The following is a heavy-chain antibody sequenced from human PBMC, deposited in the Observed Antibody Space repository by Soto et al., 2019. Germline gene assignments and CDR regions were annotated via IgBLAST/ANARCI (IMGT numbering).Heavy chain of an antibody. Sequence: QVTLKESGPVLVKPTETLTLTCTVSGFSLSNARMGVSWIRQPPGKALEWLAHIFSNDEKSYSTSLKSRLTTSKDTSKSQVVLTMTNMDPVDTATYYCANGPYSSGWYGYYFDYWGQGTLVTVSS. CDR3: ANGPYSSGWYGYYFDY. CDR1: GFSLSNARMG. V-gene: IGHV2-26*01. J-gene: IGHJ4*02. CDR2: IFSNDEK. D-gene: IGHD6-19*01.